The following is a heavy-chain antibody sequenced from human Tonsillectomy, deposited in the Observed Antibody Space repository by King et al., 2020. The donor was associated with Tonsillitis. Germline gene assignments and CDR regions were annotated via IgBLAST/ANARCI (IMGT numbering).Heavy chain of an antibody. CDR3: ARLYCSSTSCYAAPLDY. CDR2: IYYSGST. Sequence: VQLQESGPGLVKPSETLSLTCTVSGGSISSYYWSWIRQPPGKGLEWIGYIYYSGSTNYNPSLKSRVTISVDTSKNQFSLKLSSVTAADTAVYYCARLYCSSTSCYAAPLDYWGQGTLVTVSS. CDR1: GGSISSYY. V-gene: IGHV4-59*01. D-gene: IGHD2-2*01. J-gene: IGHJ4*02.